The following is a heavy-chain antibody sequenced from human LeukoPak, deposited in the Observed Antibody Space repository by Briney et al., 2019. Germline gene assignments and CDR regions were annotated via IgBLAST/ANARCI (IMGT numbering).Heavy chain of an antibody. CDR1: GGSISSYY. J-gene: IGHJ4*02. Sequence: SETLSLTCTVSGGSISSYYWSWIRQPPGKGLEWIGYIYYSGSTNYSPSLKSRVTISVDTSKNQFSLKLSSVTAADTAVYYCARGGATVQSYYFDYWGQGTLVTVSS. V-gene: IGHV4-59*01. D-gene: IGHD1-1*01. CDR3: ARGGATVQSYYFDY. CDR2: IYYSGST.